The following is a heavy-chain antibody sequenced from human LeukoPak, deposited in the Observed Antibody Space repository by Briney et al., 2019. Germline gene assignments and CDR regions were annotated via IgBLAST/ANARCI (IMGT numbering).Heavy chain of an antibody. CDR3: AKLLGYYFDSSGYNA. CDR2: ISGSGGST. CDR1: GFTFSSYA. J-gene: IGHJ5*02. V-gene: IGHV3-23*01. D-gene: IGHD3-22*01. Sequence: GGSLRLSCAASGFTFSSYAMSWVRQAPGKGLEWVSAISGSGGSTYYADSVKGRFTISRDNSKNTLYLQMNSLRAEDTAVYYCAKLLGYYFDSSGYNAWGQGTLVTVSS.